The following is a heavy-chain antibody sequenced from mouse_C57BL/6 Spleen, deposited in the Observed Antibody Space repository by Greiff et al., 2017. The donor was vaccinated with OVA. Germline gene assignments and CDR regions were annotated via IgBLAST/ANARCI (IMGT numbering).Heavy chain of an antibody. J-gene: IGHJ1*03. D-gene: IGHD1-1*01. CDR1: GFTFSDYG. CDR2: ISSGSSTI. Sequence: EVKLVEPGGGLVKPGGSLKLSCAASGFTFSDYGMHWVRQAPEKGLEWVAYISSGSSTIYYADTVKSRFTISRDNAKNTLFLQMTSLRSGDTAMYYCARDYYGSSKGYFDVWGTGTTVTVSS. CDR3: ARDYYGSSKGYFDV. V-gene: IGHV5-17*01.